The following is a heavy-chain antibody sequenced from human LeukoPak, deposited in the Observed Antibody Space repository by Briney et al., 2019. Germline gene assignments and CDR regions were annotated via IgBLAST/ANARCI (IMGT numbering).Heavy chain of an antibody. CDR1: GFTLSNYN. V-gene: IGHV3-48*01. J-gene: IGHJ4*02. D-gene: IGHD1-26*01. Sequence: GGSLRPSCAASGFTLSNYNMNWVRQAPGKGLEWVSYISSGSVTIYYADSVKGRFTISRDNAKNSLYLQMSSLRAEDTAVYFCAREPARYSGSYPPDYWGQGTLVTVSS. CDR2: ISSGSVTI. CDR3: AREPARYSGSYPPDY.